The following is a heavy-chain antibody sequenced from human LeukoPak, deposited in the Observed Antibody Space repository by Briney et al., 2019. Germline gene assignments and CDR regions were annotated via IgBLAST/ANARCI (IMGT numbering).Heavy chain of an antibody. V-gene: IGHV3-7*04. CDR1: GFNFNSYW. Sequence: PGGSLRLSCAASGFNFNSYWMSWVRQAPGKGLECVANIKQDGSEIYFVDSVKGRFTISRDNAKSSLYLQMNSLRAEDTAVYYCARMIMVYAPFDYWGQGTLVTVSS. J-gene: IGHJ4*02. D-gene: IGHD2-8*01. CDR3: ARMIMVYAPFDY. CDR2: IKQDGSEI.